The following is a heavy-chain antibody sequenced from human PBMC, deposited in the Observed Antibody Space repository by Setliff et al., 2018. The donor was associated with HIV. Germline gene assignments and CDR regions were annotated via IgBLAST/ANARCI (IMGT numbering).Heavy chain of an antibody. CDR1: TESLTRYD. D-gene: IGHD3-10*01. CDR2: IDDSGSI. J-gene: IGHJ5*02. Sequence: KTSETLSLTCAVYTESLTRYDWAWIRQSPEKGLEWIGEIDDSGSIIYNPSLQSRVTMSVDTSKNQFSLKVRSLIAADTGLYYCARVKSIKTTLVRLWPRFDLWGQGTQVTVSS. V-gene: IGHV4-34*01. CDR3: ARVKSIKTTLVRLWPRFDL.